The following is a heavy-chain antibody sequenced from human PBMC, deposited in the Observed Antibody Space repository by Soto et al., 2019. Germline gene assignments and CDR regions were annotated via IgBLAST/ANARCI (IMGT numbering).Heavy chain of an antibody. V-gene: IGHV1-18*01. D-gene: IGHD3-10*01. CDR2: ISAYNGNT. CDR1: GYTIISYG. Sequence: QVQLVQSGAEVKKPGASVKVSCKASGYTIISYGFTWVRQAPGQGLEWMGWISAYNGNTNYAQKPQGRVTMTTDTTTSTDYMELRSLISADTAVDYCARVGNYYGLYYFDYCVQGTLGTVYS. CDR3: ARVGNYYGLYYFDY. J-gene: IGHJ4*02.